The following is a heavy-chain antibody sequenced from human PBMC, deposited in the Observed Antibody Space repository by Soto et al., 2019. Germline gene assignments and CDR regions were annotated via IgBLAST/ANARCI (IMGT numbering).Heavy chain of an antibody. J-gene: IGHJ4*02. CDR2: INSDGSST. V-gene: IGHV3-74*01. Sequence: PGGSLRLSCAASGFTFSSYWMHWVRQAPGKGLVWVSRINSDGSSTTYADSVKGRFTISRDNAKNTLYLQMNSLRAEDTAVYYCASLPFPYCSGTSCYSYWGQGTLVTVSS. D-gene: IGHD2-2*01. CDR3: ASLPFPYCSGTSCYSY. CDR1: GFTFSSYW.